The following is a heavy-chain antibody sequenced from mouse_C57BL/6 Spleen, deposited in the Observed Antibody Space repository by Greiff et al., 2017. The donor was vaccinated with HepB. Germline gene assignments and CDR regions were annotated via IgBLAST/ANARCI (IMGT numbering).Heavy chain of an antibody. CDR2: IYPRSGNT. J-gene: IGHJ2*01. CDR1: GYTFTSYG. CDR3: ARMGVYDGYYKGYDFDY. Sequence: VQLQQSGAELARPGASVKLSCKASGYTFTSYGISWVKQRTGQGLEWIGEIYPRSGNTYYNEKFKGKATLTADKSSSTAYMELRSLTSEDSAVYFCARMGVYDGYYKGYDFDYWGQGTTLTVSS. V-gene: IGHV1-81*01. D-gene: IGHD2-3*01.